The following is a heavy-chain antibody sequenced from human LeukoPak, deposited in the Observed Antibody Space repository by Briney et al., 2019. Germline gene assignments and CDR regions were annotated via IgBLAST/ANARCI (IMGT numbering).Heavy chain of an antibody. J-gene: IGHJ6*03. D-gene: IGHD1-14*01. V-gene: IGHV4-59*08. Sequence: SETLSLTCTVSGGSISSSSWSWLRQPPGKGLEWIGYIYYSGGTNYNPSLKSRVTISVDTSKNQFSLKLSSVTAADTAVYYCARRGISQGYYMDVWGKGTTVTISS. CDR1: GGSISSSS. CDR2: IYYSGGT. CDR3: ARRGISQGYYMDV.